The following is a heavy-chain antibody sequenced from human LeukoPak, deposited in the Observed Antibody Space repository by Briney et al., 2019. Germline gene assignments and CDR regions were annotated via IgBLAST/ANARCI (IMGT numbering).Heavy chain of an antibody. J-gene: IGHJ6*03. Sequence: PGGSLRLSCAASGFTFDDYGMSWVRQAPGKGLEWVSAISGSGGSTYYADSVKGRFTISRDNSKNTLYLQMNSLRAEDTAVYYCAKEGYYDILSASQAEGYMDVWGKGTTVTVSS. V-gene: IGHV3-23*01. CDR2: ISGSGGST. CDR1: GFTFDDYG. D-gene: IGHD3-9*01. CDR3: AKEGYYDILSASQAEGYMDV.